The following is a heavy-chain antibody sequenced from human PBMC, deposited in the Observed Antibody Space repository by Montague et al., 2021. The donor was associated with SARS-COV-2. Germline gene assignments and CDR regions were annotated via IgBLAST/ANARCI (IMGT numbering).Heavy chain of an antibody. D-gene: IGHD3-10*01. CDR3: ARLGDGVVPSPILGVGPYYSYYYMDV. CDR2: IHHGGST. Sequence: SETLSLTCAVHGGSFSTYSWNWIRQPPRKGLEWIGEIHHGGSTNYNPSLKSRVTISADTSKNQFSLKLTSVAAADTAVYYCARLGDGVVPSPILGVGPYYSYYYMDVWDKGTTVTVSS. V-gene: IGHV4-34*01. J-gene: IGHJ6*03. CDR1: GGSFSTYS.